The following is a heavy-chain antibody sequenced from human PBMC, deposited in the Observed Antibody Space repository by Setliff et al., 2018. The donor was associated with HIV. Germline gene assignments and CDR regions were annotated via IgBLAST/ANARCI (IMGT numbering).Heavy chain of an antibody. J-gene: IGHJ5*02. CDR2: ISTGGHT. CDR1: GASISSGNYF. V-gene: IGHV4-61*02. D-gene: IGHD6-13*01. CDR3: AREGSHSHSWYNWFGP. Sequence: SETLSLTCTVSGASISSGNYFWTWNRQPAGQRLEWIGRISTGGHTDYNPSLKSRLSISADTSRNHFSLQLTSVAATDTAIYYCAREGSHSHSWYNWFGPWGPGTLVTGSS.